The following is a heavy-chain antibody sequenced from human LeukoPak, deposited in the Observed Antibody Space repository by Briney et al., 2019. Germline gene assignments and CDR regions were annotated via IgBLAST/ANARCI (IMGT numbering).Heavy chain of an antibody. V-gene: IGHV3-30-3*01. Sequence: GGSLRLSCAVSGFTFSAYAIYWFRQVPGKGLEWVAVISYDGSNKWYADSVKGRFTISRDNSKNTLFLQMSSLGPDDTAVYYCARSSILGSTWAPLDYWGQGTLVTVSS. CDR1: GFTFSAYA. CDR3: ARSSILGSTWAPLDY. D-gene: IGHD1-26*01. J-gene: IGHJ4*02. CDR2: ISYDGSNK.